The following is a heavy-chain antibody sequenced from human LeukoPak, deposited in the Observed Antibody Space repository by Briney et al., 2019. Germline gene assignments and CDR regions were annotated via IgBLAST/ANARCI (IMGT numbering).Heavy chain of an antibody. V-gene: IGHV4-39*02. CDR3: ARDCSSTSCYNWFDP. Sequence: GSLRLSCAASGFTLSSYWMSWVRQPPGKGLEWIGSIYYSGGTYYNPSLKSRVTISVDTSKNQFSLKLSSVTAADTAVYYCARDCSSTSCYNWFDPWGQGTLVTVSS. CDR1: GFTLSSYW. D-gene: IGHD2-2*01. J-gene: IGHJ5*02. CDR2: IYYSGGT.